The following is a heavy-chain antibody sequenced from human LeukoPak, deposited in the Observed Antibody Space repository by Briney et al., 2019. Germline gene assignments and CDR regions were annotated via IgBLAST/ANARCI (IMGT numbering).Heavy chain of an antibody. CDR1: GYTFTSYA. D-gene: IGHD3-10*01. CDR2: INAGNGNT. V-gene: IGHV1-3*01. J-gene: IGHJ4*02. Sequence: ASVKVSCKASGYTFTSYAMHWVRQAPGQRLEWMGWINAGNGNTKYSQKFQGRVTITRDTSASTAYMELSSLRSEDTAVYYCARPLLWFGELTDWGQGTLVTVSS. CDR3: ARPLLWFGELTD.